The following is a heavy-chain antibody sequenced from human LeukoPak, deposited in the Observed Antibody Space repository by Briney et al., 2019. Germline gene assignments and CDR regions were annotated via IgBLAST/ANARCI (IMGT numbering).Heavy chain of an antibody. CDR2: IYYSGST. CDR3: ARLQPVRGYFDY. CDR1: GGSISSSSYY. V-gene: IGHV4-39*01. Sequence: SETLSLTCTVSGGSISSSSYYWGWIRQPPGKGLEWIGSIYYSGSTYYNPSLKSRVTISVDTSKNQFSLKLSSVTAADTAVYCCARLQPVRGYFDYWGQGTLVTVSS. J-gene: IGHJ4*02. D-gene: IGHD6-13*01.